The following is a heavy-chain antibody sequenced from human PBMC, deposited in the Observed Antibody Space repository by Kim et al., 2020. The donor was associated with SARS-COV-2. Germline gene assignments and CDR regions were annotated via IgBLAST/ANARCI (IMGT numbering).Heavy chain of an antibody. Sequence: GGSLRLSCAASGFTFSSYGMHWVRQAPGKGLEWVAVISYDGSNKYYADSVKGRFTISRDNSKNTLYLQMNSLRAEDTAVYYCAKDSGRITMIVVVITAIDYWGQGTLVTVSS. J-gene: IGHJ4*02. D-gene: IGHD3-22*01. V-gene: IGHV3-30*18. CDR3: AKDSGRITMIVVVITAIDY. CDR2: ISYDGSNK. CDR1: GFTFSSYG.